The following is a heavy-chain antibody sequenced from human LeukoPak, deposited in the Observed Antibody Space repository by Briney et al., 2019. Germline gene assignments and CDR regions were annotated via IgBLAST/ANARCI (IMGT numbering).Heavy chain of an antibody. CDR1: GGSISSSSYY. J-gene: IGHJ6*03. CDR3: ASVILNYYHYSMDV. V-gene: IGHV4-39*07. D-gene: IGHD2/OR15-2a*01. Sequence: PSETLSPTCTVSGGSISSSSYYWGWIRQPPGKGLEWIGSIYYSGSTYYNPSLKSRVTISVDTSKNQFSLKLSSVTAADTAVYYCASVILNYYHYSMDVWGKGTTVTVSS. CDR2: IYYSGST.